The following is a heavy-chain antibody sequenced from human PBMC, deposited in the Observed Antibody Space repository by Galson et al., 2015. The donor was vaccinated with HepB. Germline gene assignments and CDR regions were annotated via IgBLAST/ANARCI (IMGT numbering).Heavy chain of an antibody. CDR3: ASHGDRYCSSPTCNSGAFDM. CDR2: ISPKSGAT. V-gene: IGHV1-2*06. Sequence: SVKVSCKASGYTFTAYYIHWVRQAPGQGLEWIGRISPKSGATNYAQKFQGRVTMTRDTFITTAYMELSSLRSDDTAVFYCASHGDRYCSSPTCNSGAFDMWGQGTMVTVSS. CDR1: GYTFTAYY. J-gene: IGHJ3*02. D-gene: IGHD2-2*01.